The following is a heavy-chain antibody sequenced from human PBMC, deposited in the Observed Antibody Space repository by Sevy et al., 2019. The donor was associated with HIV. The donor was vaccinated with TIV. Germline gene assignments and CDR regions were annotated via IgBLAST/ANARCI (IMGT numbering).Heavy chain of an antibody. V-gene: IGHV4-39*01. CDR1: GGSISSGNYL. J-gene: IGHJ4*02. Sequence: SETLSLTCTVSGGSISSGNYLWSWIRQTPGKGLEWIGTVHYSGRTYYNPSLKSRVTISEDTSKNQFSLNLNSVTAADTAVYFWARNFDYWGQGTLVTVSS. CDR2: VHYSGRT. CDR3: ARNFDY.